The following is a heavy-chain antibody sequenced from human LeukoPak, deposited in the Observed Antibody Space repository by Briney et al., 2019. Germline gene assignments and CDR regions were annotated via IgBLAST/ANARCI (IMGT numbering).Heavy chain of an antibody. CDR1: GGSFSGYY. J-gene: IGHJ5*02. D-gene: IGHD3-10*01. CDR2: INHSGST. Sequence: SETLSLTCAVYGGSFSGYYWSWTRQPPGKGLEWIGEINHSGSTNYNPSLKSRVTISVDTSKNQFSLKLSSVTAADTAVYYCARVGTMVRGVINRPDWFDPWGQGTLVTVSS. CDR3: ARVGTMVRGVINRPDWFDP. V-gene: IGHV4-34*01.